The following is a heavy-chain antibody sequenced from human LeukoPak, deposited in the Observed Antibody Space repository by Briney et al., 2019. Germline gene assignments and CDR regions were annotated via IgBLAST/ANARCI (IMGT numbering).Heavy chain of an antibody. Sequence: PGGSLRLSCAASGFTFSSYSMNWVRQAPGKGLEWVSSISCSSSYIYYADSVKGRFTISRDNAKNSLYLQMNSLRAEDTAVYYCARTHIAATFGIGSSYFDNWGQGTLVTVSS. V-gene: IGHV3-21*01. CDR3: ARTHIAATFGIGSSYFDN. CDR1: GFTFSSYS. D-gene: IGHD6-13*01. J-gene: IGHJ4*02. CDR2: ISCSSSYI.